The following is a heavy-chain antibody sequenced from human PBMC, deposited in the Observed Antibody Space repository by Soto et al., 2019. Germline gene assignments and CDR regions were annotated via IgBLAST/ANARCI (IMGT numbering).Heavy chain of an antibody. CDR1: GGSISSSSYH. CDR2: IYYSGTT. D-gene: IGHD2-2*01. Sequence: QLQLQESGPGLVKPSGTLSLTCTVSGGSISSSSYHWGWIRQPPGKGLEWIGSIYYSGTTYYNPSLNHRVSTALDRSKSPLPLKRSSVPAEDADVYYCARSLSGPMDFWRQGSVVTVSS. CDR3: ARSLSGPMDF. V-gene: IGHV4-39*01. J-gene: IGHJ4*02.